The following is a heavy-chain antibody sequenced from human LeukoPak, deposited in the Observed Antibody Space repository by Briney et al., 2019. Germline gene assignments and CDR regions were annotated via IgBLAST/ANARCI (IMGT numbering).Heavy chain of an antibody. CDR2: IHTSGSN. CDR3: ASLSAAVHLGAFDL. Sequence: SETLPLTCAVSGVSISPYYWAWLRQPPGKGLEWIGYIHTSGSNNQYPSLKSRVTISVDKSKNHFSLRLTSVTAADTAVYYCASLSAAVHLGAFDLWGQGTMVTVSS. J-gene: IGHJ3*01. D-gene: IGHD3-3*01. CDR1: GVSISPYY. V-gene: IGHV4-4*09.